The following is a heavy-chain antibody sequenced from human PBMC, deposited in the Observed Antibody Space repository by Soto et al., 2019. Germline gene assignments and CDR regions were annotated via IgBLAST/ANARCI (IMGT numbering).Heavy chain of an antibody. CDR1: GFTFSSYW. J-gene: IGHJ4*02. CDR3: AKDLGWFTSDY. Sequence: ESGGDLVQPGGSLRLSCAASGFTFSSYWMNWVRQAPGKGLEWVAIISQDGSQIYYVDSVKGRFTISRDNAKNSLYLQMNSLRAEDTAVYYCAKDLGWFTSDYWGQGTLVTVSS. CDR2: ISQDGSQI. V-gene: IGHV3-7*01. D-gene: IGHD6-19*01.